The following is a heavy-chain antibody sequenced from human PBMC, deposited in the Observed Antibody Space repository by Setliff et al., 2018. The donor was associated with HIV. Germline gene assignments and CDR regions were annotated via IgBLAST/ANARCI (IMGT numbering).Heavy chain of an antibody. V-gene: IGHV4-61*02. Sequence: SETLSLTCTVSGGSISSGSYYWSWIRQPAGKGLEWVGRIYTSGSTNYNPSLKSRVTISVDTSKNQFSLKLSSVTAADTAVYYCARDGGWSGLDYWGQGTLVTVSS. D-gene: IGHD6-19*01. J-gene: IGHJ4*02. CDR1: GGSISSGSYY. CDR2: IYTSGST. CDR3: ARDGGWSGLDY.